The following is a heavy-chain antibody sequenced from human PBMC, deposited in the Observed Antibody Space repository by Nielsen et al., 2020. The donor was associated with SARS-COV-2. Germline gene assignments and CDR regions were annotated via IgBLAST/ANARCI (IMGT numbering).Heavy chain of an antibody. V-gene: IGHV3-23*01. Sequence: GESLKISCAASGFTFSSYAMSWVRQAPGKGLEWVSAISGSGGSTYYADSVKGRFTISRDNSKNTLYLQMNSLRAEDTAVYYCAKALAAAPTSDYWGQGTLVTVSS. CDR2: ISGSGGST. CDR3: AKALAAAPTSDY. D-gene: IGHD6-13*01. CDR1: GFTFSSYA. J-gene: IGHJ4*02.